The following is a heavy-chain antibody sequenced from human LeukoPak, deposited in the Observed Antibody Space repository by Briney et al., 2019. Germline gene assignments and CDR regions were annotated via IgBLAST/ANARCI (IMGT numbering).Heavy chain of an antibody. V-gene: IGHV1-2*02. CDR2: IRPNNDGI. J-gene: IGHJ4*02. Sequence: ASVKVSCKTSGYTLTDHHLIWVRQAPGQGLEWMGWIRPNNDGIKYAQEFQGRVTISRDTSISTAYMELSRLRSDDTAVYYCARAGAPSSYSSGWYANDYWGQGTLVTVSS. CDR1: GYTLTDHH. D-gene: IGHD6-19*01. CDR3: ARAGAPSSYSSGWYANDY.